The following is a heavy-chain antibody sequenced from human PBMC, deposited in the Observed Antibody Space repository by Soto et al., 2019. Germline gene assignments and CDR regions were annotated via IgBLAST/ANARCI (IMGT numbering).Heavy chain of an antibody. CDR1: GGSISSYY. Sequence: QVQLQESGPGLVKPSETLSLTCTVSGGSISSYYWSWIRQPPGKGLEWIGYIYYSGSTNYNPSLKSRVTISVDTSKNQFSLKLSSVTAADTAVDYCASSTSYYDSSGYYTFDYWGQGTLVTVSS. D-gene: IGHD3-22*01. V-gene: IGHV4-59*01. J-gene: IGHJ4*02. CDR3: ASSTSYYDSSGYYTFDY. CDR2: IYYSGST.